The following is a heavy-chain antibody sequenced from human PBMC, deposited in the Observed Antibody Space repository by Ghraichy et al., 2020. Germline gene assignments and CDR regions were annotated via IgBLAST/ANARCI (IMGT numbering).Heavy chain of an antibody. CDR2: FYSGGST. Sequence: SETLSLTCTVSGGSISSSSYYWGWIRQPPGKGLEWIGSFYSGGSTYYNPSLKSRVTISVDTSKNQFSLKLISVTAADTAVYYCARHRNYLLIPDIDYWGQGTLVTVSS. J-gene: IGHJ4*02. CDR1: GGSISSSSYY. V-gene: IGHV4-39*01. D-gene: IGHD1-7*01. CDR3: ARHRNYLLIPDIDY.